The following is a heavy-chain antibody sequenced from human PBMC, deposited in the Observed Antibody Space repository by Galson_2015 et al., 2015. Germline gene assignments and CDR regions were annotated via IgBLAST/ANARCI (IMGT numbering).Heavy chain of an antibody. V-gene: IGHV4-38-2*02. D-gene: IGHD2-15*01. CDR2: IYHSGST. CDR3: ARDGRGVVVAATGLDY. Sequence: ETLSLTCTVSGYSISSGYYWGWIRQPPGKGLEWIGSIYHSGSTYYNPSLKSRVTISVDTSKNQFSLKLSSVTAADTAVYYCARDGRGVVVAATGLDYWGQGTLVTVSS. CDR1: GYSISSGYY. J-gene: IGHJ4*02.